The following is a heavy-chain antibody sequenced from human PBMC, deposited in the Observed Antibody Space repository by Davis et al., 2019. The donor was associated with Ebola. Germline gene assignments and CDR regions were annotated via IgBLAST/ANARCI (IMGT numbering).Heavy chain of an antibody. D-gene: IGHD2-15*01. Sequence: ASVQVSCKASGYTFTGYYMHWVRQAPGQGLEWMGWINPNSGGTNYAQKFQGWVTMTRDTSISTAYMELSRLRSDDTAVYYCARRSCSGGSCSRYYYYGMDVWGQGTTVTVSS. CDR2: INPNSGGT. CDR1: GYTFTGYY. J-gene: IGHJ6*02. CDR3: ARRSCSGGSCSRYYYYGMDV. V-gene: IGHV1-2*04.